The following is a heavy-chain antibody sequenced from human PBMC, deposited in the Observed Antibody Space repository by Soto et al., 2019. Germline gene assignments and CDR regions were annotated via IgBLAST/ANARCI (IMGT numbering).Heavy chain of an antibody. V-gene: IGHV3-53*01. Sequence: PGESLKISCAASGFTVSSYYMNWVRLVPEKGLEWVSVIYSSGPTFYADSVRGWFTISRDISKNTLYLQMNSLRVEDTAVYYCARAFGGSYDYWGQGTLVTVSS. CDR2: IYSSGPT. CDR3: ARAFGGSYDY. J-gene: IGHJ4*02. CDR1: GFTVSSYY. D-gene: IGHD1-26*01.